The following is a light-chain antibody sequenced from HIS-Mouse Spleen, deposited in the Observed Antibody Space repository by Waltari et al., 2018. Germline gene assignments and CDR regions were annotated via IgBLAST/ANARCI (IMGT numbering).Light chain of an antibody. CDR1: ALPKKY. Sequence: SYELTQPPSVSVSPGQTARITCSGDALPKKYAYWYQQKSGQAPVLVIYEDSKRPSGYPEGFSGSSSGTMATVTISGAQVEDEADYYCYSTDSSGNHRVFGGGTKLTVL. V-gene: IGLV3-10*01. CDR3: YSTDSSGNHRV. J-gene: IGLJ2*01. CDR2: EDS.